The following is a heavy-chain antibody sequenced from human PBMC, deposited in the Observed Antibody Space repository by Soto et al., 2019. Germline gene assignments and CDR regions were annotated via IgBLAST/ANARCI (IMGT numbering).Heavy chain of an antibody. D-gene: IGHD5-18*01. J-gene: IGHJ4*02. Sequence: PGGSLRLSCVVSGAPLSSYAMFWVRQAPGKALEWVAAIAHHGGSQYHAEAVRGRFSISRDVSQNTLYLQMNSLRSEDTAVYYCARDRTTAMDTFYSWGQGTLVTVSS. CDR3: ARDRTTAMDTFYS. CDR1: GAPLSSYA. V-gene: IGHV3-30-3*01. CDR2: IAHHGGSQ.